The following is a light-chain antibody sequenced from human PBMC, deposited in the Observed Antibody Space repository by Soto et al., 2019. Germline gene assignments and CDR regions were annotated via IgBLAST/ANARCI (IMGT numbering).Light chain of an antibody. CDR1: QSVSSY. V-gene: IGKV3-11*01. CDR2: DAS. J-gene: IGKJ4*01. CDR3: QQRTNWPPLLT. Sequence: EIVLTQSPATLSLSPGERATLSCRASQSVSSYLAWFQQKPGQAPRLLIYDASNSATGIPARFSGSGSGTDFTLTISSREPEAFAVYYCQQRTNWPPLLTFGGGTKVEIK.